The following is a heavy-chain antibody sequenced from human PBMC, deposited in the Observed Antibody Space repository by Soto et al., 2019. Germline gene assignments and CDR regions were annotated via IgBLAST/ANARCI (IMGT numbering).Heavy chain of an antibody. CDR3: ARGASMVRGVILDAFDI. CDR1: GYTFTSYT. Sequence: QVQLVQSGAEVKKPGASVKVSCKASGYTFTSYTMHWVRQAPGQRLEWMGWINADNGNTKYSQKFQGRVTITRDTSASPGYMELSILRSEDTGVYYCARGASMVRGVILDAFDIWGQGTMVTVSS. D-gene: IGHD3-10*01. CDR2: INADNGNT. J-gene: IGHJ3*02. V-gene: IGHV1-3*01.